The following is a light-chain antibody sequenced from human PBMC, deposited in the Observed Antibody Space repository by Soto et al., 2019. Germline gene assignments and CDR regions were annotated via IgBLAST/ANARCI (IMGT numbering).Light chain of an antibody. CDR1: SSNIGAGYD. J-gene: IGLJ2*01. CDR2: GNN. CDR3: QSYDSTLRVV. V-gene: IGLV1-40*01. Sequence: QSVLTQPPSVSGAPGQRVTISCTGSSSNIGAGYDVHWYQQLPGTAPRLLIYGNNNRPPGVPDRFSGSESGTSASLAITGLQAEDEADYYCQSYDSTLRVVFGGGTKLTVL.